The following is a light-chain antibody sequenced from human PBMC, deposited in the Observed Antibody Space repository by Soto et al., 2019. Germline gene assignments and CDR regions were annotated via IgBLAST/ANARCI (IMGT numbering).Light chain of an antibody. CDR2: GAS. CDR3: QQYGSSPRT. V-gene: IGKV3-20*01. CDR1: QSVSSSF. J-gene: IGKJ3*01. Sequence: EIVLTQSPGTLSLSPGERATLSCRASQSVSSSFLAWYQQKPDQAPRLLIYGASSRATGIPDRFSGSGSGTDFTLTISRLEPEDFAVYYCQQYGSSPRTFGPGTTVDI.